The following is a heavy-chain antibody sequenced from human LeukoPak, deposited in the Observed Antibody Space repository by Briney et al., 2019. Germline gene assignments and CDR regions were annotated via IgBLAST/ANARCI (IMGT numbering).Heavy chain of an antibody. CDR1: GYSISSGYY. CDR2: IYHSGST. Sequence: SETLSLTCTVSGYSISSGYYWGWIRQPPGKGLEWIGSIYHSGSTYYNPSLKSRVTISVDTSKNQFSLKLSSVTAADTAVYYCARVGRGSGSYYYNWGQGTLVTVSS. D-gene: IGHD3-10*01. V-gene: IGHV4-38-2*02. CDR3: ARVGRGSGSYYYN. J-gene: IGHJ4*02.